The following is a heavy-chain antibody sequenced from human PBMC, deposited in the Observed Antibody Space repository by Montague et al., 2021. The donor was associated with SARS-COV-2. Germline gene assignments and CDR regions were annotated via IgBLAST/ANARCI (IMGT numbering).Heavy chain of an antibody. D-gene: IGHD5-12*01. Sequence: SETLSLTCTVSGGSISSSSYYWGWIRQPPGKGLEWIGSIYYSGSTYYNPSLKSRVTISVDTSKNQFSLKLSSVTAADTAVYYCARDGGTVATFRGVGYLRGGLNWLDPWGQGTLVTVSS. CDR2: IYYSGST. V-gene: IGHV4-39*07. CDR1: GGSISSSSYY. CDR3: ARDGGTVATFRGVGYLRGGLNWLDP. J-gene: IGHJ5*02.